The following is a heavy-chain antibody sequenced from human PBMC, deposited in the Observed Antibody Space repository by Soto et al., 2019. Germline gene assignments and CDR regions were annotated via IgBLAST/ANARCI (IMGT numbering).Heavy chain of an antibody. CDR1: NGSVSSGTYS. J-gene: IGHJ6*02. CDR3: ARGHYYYGMDV. CDR2: IYYSGTT. Sequence: PSETLSLTCTVSNGSVSSGTYSWSWVRQPPGKGLEWIGCIYYSGTTYYTPSLKSRLTMSMDRANDHFSLNLTSVTAADTAVYFCARGHYYYGMDVWGQGITVTVSS. V-gene: IGHV4-30-2*01.